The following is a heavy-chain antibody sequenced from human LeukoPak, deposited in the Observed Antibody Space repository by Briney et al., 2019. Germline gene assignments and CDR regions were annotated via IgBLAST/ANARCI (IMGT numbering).Heavy chain of an antibody. CDR2: IYTSGST. Sequence: PSETLSLTCTVSGGSISSGSYYWSWIRQPAGKGLEWIGRIYTSGSTNYNPSLRSRVTISVDTSKNQFSLKLSSVTAADTAVYYCARLAYGDYYDYWGQGTLVTVSS. J-gene: IGHJ4*02. V-gene: IGHV4-61*02. CDR1: GGSISSGSYY. CDR3: ARLAYGDYYDY. D-gene: IGHD4-17*01.